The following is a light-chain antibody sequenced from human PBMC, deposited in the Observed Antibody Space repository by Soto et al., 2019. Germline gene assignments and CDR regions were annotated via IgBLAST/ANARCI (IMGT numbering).Light chain of an antibody. J-gene: IGKJ4*01. CDR1: QSVSSN. CDR3: QQRNNWPRLT. CDR2: DAS. Sequence: EIVMTQSPATLSVSPGERATLSCRASQSVSSNLAWYQQNPGQAPRLLIYDASSRATGIPDRFSGGGSGTDFTLTISSLEPEDFAVYYCQQRNNWPRLTFGGGTKVDI. V-gene: IGKV3-11*01.